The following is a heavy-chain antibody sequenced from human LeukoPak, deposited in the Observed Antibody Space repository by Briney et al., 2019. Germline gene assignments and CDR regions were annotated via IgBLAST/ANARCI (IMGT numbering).Heavy chain of an antibody. CDR2: FQSSGST. J-gene: IGHJ5*02. CDR3: ARDGTLRWFDP. D-gene: IGHD1-26*01. V-gene: IGHV4-4*07. CDR1: GGSISGDY. Sequence: SETLSLTCTVSGGSISGDYWSWIRQPAGKGLEWIGRFQSSGSTNYNPSLKSRVTISVDTSKNQFSLKLSSVTAADTAVYYCARDGTLRWFDPWGQGTLVTVSS.